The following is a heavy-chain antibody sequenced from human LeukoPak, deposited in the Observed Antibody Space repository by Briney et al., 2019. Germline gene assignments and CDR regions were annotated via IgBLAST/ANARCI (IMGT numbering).Heavy chain of an antibody. D-gene: IGHD6-6*01. CDR3: AKDPKIVGIAARPDYFDY. V-gene: IGHV3-23*01. J-gene: IGHJ4*02. Sequence: GGSLRLSCAASGFTFSSYAMSWVRRAPGKGLEWVSAISGSGGSTYYADSVKGRFTISRDNSKNTLYLQMNSLRAEDTAVYYCAKDPKIVGIAARPDYFDYWGQGTLVTVSS. CDR2: ISGSGGST. CDR1: GFTFSSYA.